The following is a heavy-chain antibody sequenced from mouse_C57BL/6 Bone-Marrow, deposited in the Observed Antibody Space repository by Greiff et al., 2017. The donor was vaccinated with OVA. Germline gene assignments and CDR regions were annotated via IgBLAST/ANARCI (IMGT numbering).Heavy chain of an antibody. J-gene: IGHJ4*01. CDR2: INYDGSST. Sequence: EVQRVESEGGLVQPGSSMKLSCTASGFTFSDYYMAWVRQVPEKGLEWVAYINYDGSSTYYLDSLKSRFIISRDNAKNILYLQMSSLKSEDTATYYCARDYYYGMDYWGQGTSVTVSS. CDR3: ARDYYYGMDY. V-gene: IGHV5-16*01. CDR1: GFTFSDYY.